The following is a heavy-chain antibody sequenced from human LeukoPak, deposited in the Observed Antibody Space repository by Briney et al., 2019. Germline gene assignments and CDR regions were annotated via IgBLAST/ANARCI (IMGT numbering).Heavy chain of an antibody. CDR1: GGSMSTYY. CDR3: AGMRITTPTVRTLDY. Sequence: SETLSLTCTVSGGSMSTYYWTWLRQPPGKGLEWIGFIYYTGSTNYNPSLKSRVTISVDTSKNQFSLKLSSVTAADTAVYYCAGMRITTPTVRTLDYWGQGTLVTVSS. D-gene: IGHD1-14*01. J-gene: IGHJ4*02. CDR2: IYYTGST. V-gene: IGHV4-59*01.